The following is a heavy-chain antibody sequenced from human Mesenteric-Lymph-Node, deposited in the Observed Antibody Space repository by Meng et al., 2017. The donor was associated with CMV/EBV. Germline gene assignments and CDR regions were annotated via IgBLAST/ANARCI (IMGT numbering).Heavy chain of an antibody. CDR1: GSTFSDYY. CDR3: ARLRRPTWSPFDN. Sequence: GESLKISCAASGSTFSDYYMSWIRQAPGKGLEWISYSSDSGETIYYADSVKGRFTISRDNAKNSLFLQMNSLRAEDTAVYYCARLRRPTWSPFDNWGQGTLVTVSS. CDR2: SSDSGETI. J-gene: IGHJ4*02. V-gene: IGHV3-11*04.